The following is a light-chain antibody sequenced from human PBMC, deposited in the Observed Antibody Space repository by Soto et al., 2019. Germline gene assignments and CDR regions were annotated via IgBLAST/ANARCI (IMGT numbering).Light chain of an antibody. CDR3: SSYTSSSTLE. V-gene: IGLV2-14*01. J-gene: IGLJ2*01. CDR1: SSDVGGYIS. Sequence: QSALTQPASVSGSPGQSITISCTGTSSDVGGYISVSWYQQHPGKAPKLMIYDVSNRPSGVSNRFSGSKSGNTASLTISGLQAEDEADYYCSSYTSSSTLEFGGGTQLTVL. CDR2: DVS.